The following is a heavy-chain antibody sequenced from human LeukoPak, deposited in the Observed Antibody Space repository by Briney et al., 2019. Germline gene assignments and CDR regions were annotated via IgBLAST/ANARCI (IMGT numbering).Heavy chain of an antibody. J-gene: IGHJ5*02. CDR3: AREPAYYYDSSGYYSS. V-gene: IGHV1-18*01. D-gene: IGHD3-22*01. CDR2: ISAYNGNT. Sequence: ASVKVSCKAFGYTFTSYGISWVRQAPGQGLEWMGWISAYNGNTNYAQKLQGRVTMTTDASTSTAYMELRSLRSDDTAVYYCAREPAYYYDSSGYYSSWGQGTLVTVSS. CDR1: GYTFTSYG.